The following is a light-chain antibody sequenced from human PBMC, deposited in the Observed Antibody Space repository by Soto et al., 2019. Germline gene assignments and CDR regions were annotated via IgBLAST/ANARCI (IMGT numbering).Light chain of an antibody. CDR2: RDN. CDR1: DIGSTN. J-gene: IGLJ2*01. Sequence: SYELTQPLSVSVALGQTARITCGGNDIGSTNVHWYQQKPGQAPVLVIYRDNSRPSGIPERFSGSNSGNTATLTISRAQAGDEADYYCSSYTSSSTVVFGGGTKLTVL. CDR3: SSYTSSSTVV. V-gene: IGLV3-9*01.